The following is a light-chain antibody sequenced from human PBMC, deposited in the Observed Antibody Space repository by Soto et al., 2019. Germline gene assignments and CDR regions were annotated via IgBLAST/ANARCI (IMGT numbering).Light chain of an antibody. J-gene: IGKJ1*01. CDR1: LSLIYSNGKTY. CDR2: EVS. Sequence: VLLTQSPLTLPVTLGQPASISCRSNLSLIYSNGKTYLNWYQQRPGQVPRRIIYEVSNRDVGVPDRFSGSGSGSGTDFTLKSSRAEAEDVEVYYCMEGNRSFGQGTNVDIK. CDR3: MEGNRS. V-gene: IGKV2-30*01.